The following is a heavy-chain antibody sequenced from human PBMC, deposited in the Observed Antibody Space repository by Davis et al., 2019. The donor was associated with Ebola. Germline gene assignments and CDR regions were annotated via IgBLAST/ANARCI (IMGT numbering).Heavy chain of an antibody. CDR3: ATLRRTITGMDDGFDI. CDR2: IYTGDSDT. V-gene: IGHV5-51*01. D-gene: IGHD1-20*01. CDR1: GNRFSSHW. Sequence: PGGSLRLSCKDSGNRFSSHWIGWVRQMPGKGLEWMGIIYTGDSDTRYSPSFRGQVTIAADKSAKNAFLQWSSLKASDTAMYYCATLRRTITGMDDGFDIWGQGTMVTVSS. J-gene: IGHJ3*02.